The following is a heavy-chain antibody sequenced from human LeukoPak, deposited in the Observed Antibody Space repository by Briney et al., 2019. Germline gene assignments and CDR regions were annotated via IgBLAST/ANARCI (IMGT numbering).Heavy chain of an antibody. J-gene: IGHJ5*02. D-gene: IGHD6-6*01. Sequence: SGALSLTCTVSGGSISSGNYYWGWIRQPPGKGLEWIGYIFYLGSTYYNPSLKSRVSISVNTFKNRFSLKLTAVTAADTAVYYCARKYPDHWFDPWGQGTLVTVSS. V-gene: IGHV4-30-4*01. CDR3: ARKYPDHWFDP. CDR1: GGSISSGNYY. CDR2: IFYLGST.